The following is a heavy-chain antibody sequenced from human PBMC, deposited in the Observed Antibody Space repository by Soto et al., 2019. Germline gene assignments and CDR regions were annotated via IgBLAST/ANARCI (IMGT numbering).Heavy chain of an antibody. V-gene: IGHV4-31*03. Sequence: SETLSLTGTVSGGSISSGCYYWSWIRQHPGKGLEWIGYIYYSGSTYYNPSLKSRVTISVDTSKNQFSLKLSSVTAADTAVYYCARSKVPADMYKWFDPWGQRTLVTVCS. CDR2: IYYSGST. CDR3: ARSKVPADMYKWFDP. CDR1: GGSISSGCYY. D-gene: IGHD2-2*01. J-gene: IGHJ5*02.